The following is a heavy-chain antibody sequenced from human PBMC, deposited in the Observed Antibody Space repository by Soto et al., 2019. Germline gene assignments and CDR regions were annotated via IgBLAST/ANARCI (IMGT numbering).Heavy chain of an antibody. CDR2: IIPLFGTP. D-gene: IGHD3-10*01. CDR1: GGIFSTYA. CDR3: ARDRDDYGSGNYYNRIDF. J-gene: IGHJ4*02. V-gene: IGHV1-69*01. Sequence: QVPLVQSGAEVKKPGSSVKVSCKASGGIFSTYAISWLRQAPGQGLEWMGGIIPLFGTPNYAQRLQGRVTITADESTSTAYMELSRLRSEDTAVYYCARDRDDYGSGNYYNRIDFWGQGTLVTVSS.